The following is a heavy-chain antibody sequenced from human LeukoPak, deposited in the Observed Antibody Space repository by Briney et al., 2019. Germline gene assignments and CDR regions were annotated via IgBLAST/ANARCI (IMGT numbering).Heavy chain of an antibody. D-gene: IGHD3-22*01. CDR1: GGTFSSYA. Sequence: GASVKVSRKASGGTFSSYAISWVRQAPGQGLEWMGWISAFNDNTNYAQKLQGRVTMTTDTATSTAYMELRSLRSDDTGVYYCARGLGRYYDSSGYYSNWAFDIWGQGTMVTVSS. J-gene: IGHJ3*02. V-gene: IGHV1-18*01. CDR2: ISAFNDNT. CDR3: ARGLGRYYDSSGYYSNWAFDI.